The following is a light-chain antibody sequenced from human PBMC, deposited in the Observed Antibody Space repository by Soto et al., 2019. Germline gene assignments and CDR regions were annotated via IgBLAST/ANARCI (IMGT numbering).Light chain of an antibody. Sequence: DIPMTQSPASLSASVCHRGTITCRASQSIRNELGWYQQKPGKAPKRLIYDASSLQSGVPSRFSGSGSGTEFTLTISSLQPEDFATYYCLQHNRYPWTFGQGTKVDIK. CDR3: LQHNRYPWT. J-gene: IGKJ1*01. V-gene: IGKV1-17*01. CDR1: QSIRNE. CDR2: DAS.